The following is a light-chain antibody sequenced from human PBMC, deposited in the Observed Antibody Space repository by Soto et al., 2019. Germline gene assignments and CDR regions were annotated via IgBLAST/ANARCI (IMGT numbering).Light chain of an antibody. J-gene: IGLJ1*01. CDR3: CSYTSNITPYV. Sequence: QSVLTQPASVSGSPGQSITISCTGTSSDVGSYDLVSWYQQHPGKAPKLMIYEVSKRPSGVSNRFSASKSGNTASLTISGLQAEDETDYYCCSYTSNITPYVFGTGTKVTV. CDR1: SSDVGSYDL. V-gene: IGLV2-14*02. CDR2: EVS.